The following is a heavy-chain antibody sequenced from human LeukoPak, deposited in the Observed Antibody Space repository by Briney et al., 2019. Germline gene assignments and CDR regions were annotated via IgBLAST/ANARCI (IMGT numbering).Heavy chain of an antibody. J-gene: IGHJ4*02. CDR2: IYSGGST. D-gene: IGHD6-19*01. V-gene: IGHV3-53*01. Sequence: GGSLRLSCAASGFTVSSNYMSWVRQAPGPRLEWVSVIYSGGSTYYADSVKGRFTISRDNSKNTLYLQMNSLRAEDTAVYYCARPAVSGWSLDYWGQGTLVTVSS. CDR1: GFTVSSNY. CDR3: ARPAVSGWSLDY.